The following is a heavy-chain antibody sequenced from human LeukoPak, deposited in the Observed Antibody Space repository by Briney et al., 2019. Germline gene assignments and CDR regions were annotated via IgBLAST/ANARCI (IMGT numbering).Heavy chain of an antibody. CDR3: AKGGQTDRFDY. D-gene: IGHD5-12*01. CDR1: GFTFSSYA. CDR2: ISNSGGST. Sequence: PGGSLRLSCAASGFTFSSYAMSWVRQAPGKGLEWVSVISNSGGSTFYADSVKGRFTISRDNSKSTLYLQMNSLRAEDTAVFYCAKGGQTDRFDYWGQGALVTVSS. J-gene: IGHJ4*02. V-gene: IGHV3-23*01.